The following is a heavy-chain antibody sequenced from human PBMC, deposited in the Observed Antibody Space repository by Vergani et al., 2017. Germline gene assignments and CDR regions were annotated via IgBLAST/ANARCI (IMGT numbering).Heavy chain of an antibody. D-gene: IGHD3-22*01. Sequence: EVQLLESGGGLVQPGGSLRLSCAASGFTFSSYAMSWVRQAPGKGLEWVSAISGSGGSTYYADSVKGRFTISRDNSKNTLYLQMNSLRAEDTAVYYCAXDLYDSSGYYYVWAAFDIWGQGTMVTVSS. V-gene: IGHV3-23*01. CDR2: ISGSGGST. J-gene: IGHJ3*02. CDR1: GFTFSSYA. CDR3: AXDLYDSSGYYYVWAAFDI.